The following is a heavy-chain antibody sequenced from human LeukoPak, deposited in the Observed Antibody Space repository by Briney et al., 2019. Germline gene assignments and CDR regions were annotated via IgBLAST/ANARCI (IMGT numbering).Heavy chain of an antibody. Sequence: GGSLRLSCTGSGFDFRGSEMNWVRQAPGKGLEWVSCISSSSTYIYYSDSVRGRFAISRDNAKNSLYLQMNSLRAEDTAVYYCVRENHGSFDYWGQGSLVTVSS. CDR2: ISSSSTYI. V-gene: IGHV3-21*01. J-gene: IGHJ4*02. D-gene: IGHD1-14*01. CDR3: VRENHGSFDY. CDR1: GFDFRGSE.